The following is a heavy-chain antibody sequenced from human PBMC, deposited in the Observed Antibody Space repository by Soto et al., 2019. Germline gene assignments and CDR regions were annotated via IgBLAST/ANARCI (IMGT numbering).Heavy chain of an antibody. CDR3: ARDIACSSSSGPGDNFDI. Sequence: QLVASGGGLIQPGESLTLSCAASGFSVTNNYMSWVRQAPGKGLEWVSLIYSGGGTHYADFVNGRFIISRDNSKNTLPLQKDKMRAEDTAIYYCARDIACSSSSGPGDNFDIWGRGTLVTVSP. CDR2: IYSGGGT. D-gene: IGHD2-2*01. V-gene: IGHV3-53*01. CDR1: GFSVTNNY. J-gene: IGHJ3*02.